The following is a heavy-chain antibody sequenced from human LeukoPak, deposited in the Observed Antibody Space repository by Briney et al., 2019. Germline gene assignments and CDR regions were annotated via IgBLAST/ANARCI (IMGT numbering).Heavy chain of an antibody. CDR2: IQQDGGLK. CDR3: AQIGGFGESICSV. J-gene: IGHJ4*02. CDR1: GFTFSNYW. V-gene: IGHV3-7*05. D-gene: IGHD3-10*01. Sequence: GESLRLSCAASGFTFSNYWMIWVRQAPGKGLEWVANIQQDGGLKRYADSVRGRFTVSRDNAQTSLYLHMNSLRAEDTAVYYCAQIGGFGESICSVWGQGTLVTVSS.